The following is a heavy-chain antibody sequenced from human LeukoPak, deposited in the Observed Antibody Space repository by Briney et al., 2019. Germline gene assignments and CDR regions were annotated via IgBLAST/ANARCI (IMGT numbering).Heavy chain of an antibody. J-gene: IGHJ5*02. CDR3: ARPLVEAAGAPGVWFDP. Sequence: WASVKVSCKASGYTFTSYAMHWVRQAPGQRLEWMGWINAGNGNTKYSQKFQGRVTITRDTSASTAYMELSSLRSEDTAVYYCARPLVEAAGAPGVWFDPWGQGTLVTVSS. CDR2: INAGNGNT. V-gene: IGHV1-3*01. CDR1: GYTFTSYA. D-gene: IGHD6-13*01.